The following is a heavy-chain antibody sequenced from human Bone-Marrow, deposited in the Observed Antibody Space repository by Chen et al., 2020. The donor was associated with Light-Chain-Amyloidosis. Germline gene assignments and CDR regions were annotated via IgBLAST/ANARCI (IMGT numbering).Heavy chain of an antibody. D-gene: IGHD5-12*01. J-gene: IGHJ4*02. CDR1: GYTFPNYW. CDR3: ARRRDGYNFDY. V-gene: IGHV5-51*01. CDR2: IYPDDCDA. Sequence: EVQLEQSGPEVKKPGESLKISCKGSGYTFPNYWIGWVRQMPGKGLEWMGVIYPDDCDARYSPAFEGQVTMSAGKSINTAYLQWGGLKASDTAMYYCARRRDGYNFDYWGQGTLVTVSS.